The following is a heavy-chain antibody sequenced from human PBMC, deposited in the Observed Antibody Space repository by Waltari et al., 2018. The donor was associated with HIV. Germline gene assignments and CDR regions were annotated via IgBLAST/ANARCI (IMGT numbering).Heavy chain of an antibody. V-gene: IGHV1-69*10. Sequence: VQLVQSGAEMKKPGSSVRVSCKCSRDVFTNFSFNWLRQAPGQRPEWMAEIAPVLGTTDSAGEVRDRVTLSAAKSASTIYMDLRSLSSGDTAVYYCAASPERPGFEAPLFFFDYWGQGTLITVSS. CDR2: IAPVLGTT. D-gene: IGHD5-12*01. CDR1: RDVFTNFS. J-gene: IGHJ4*02. CDR3: AASPERPGFEAPLFFFDY.